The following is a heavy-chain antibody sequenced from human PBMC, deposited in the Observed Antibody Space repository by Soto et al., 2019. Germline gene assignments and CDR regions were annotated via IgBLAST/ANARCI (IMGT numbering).Heavy chain of an antibody. D-gene: IGHD4-17*01. V-gene: IGHV3-23*01. CDR3: AKTHVGDYGYSDY. J-gene: IGHJ4*02. CDR1: GFTFNNYA. Sequence: EVQLLESGGGLVQPGGSLRLSCAASGFTFNNYAMSWVHQAPGKGLEWVSGISGSGGSTYYADSVKGRFTISRDNSKNTLYLQMNSLRAEDTAVYYCAKTHVGDYGYSDYWGQGTLVTVSS. CDR2: ISGSGGST.